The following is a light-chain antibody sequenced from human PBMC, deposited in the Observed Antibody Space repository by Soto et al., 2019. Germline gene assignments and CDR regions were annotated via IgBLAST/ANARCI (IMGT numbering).Light chain of an antibody. CDR1: QGISSF. V-gene: IGKV1-16*01. J-gene: IGKJ1*01. Sequence: DIQMTQSPSSLSASVGDRVTITCRASQGISSFLAWFQQKPGKAPKSLIYDASTLQSVVSSRFSGSGSDTHFTLTISSLQPEDFATYYCQQYHSYPASFGQGTKVETK. CDR2: DAS. CDR3: QQYHSYPAS.